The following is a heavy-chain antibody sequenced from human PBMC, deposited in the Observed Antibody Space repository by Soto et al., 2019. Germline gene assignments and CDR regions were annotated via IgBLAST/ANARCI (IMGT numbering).Heavy chain of an antibody. V-gene: IGHV3-15*01. J-gene: IGHJ4*02. Sequence: EVQLVESGGGLVKPGGSLRLSCAASGFTFSNAWMSWVRQAPGKGLAWVGRIKSKTDGGTTDYAAPVKGRFTISRDDSKNTLYLQMNSLKTEDTAVYYCTTDGGNPHASLAFDYWGQGTLVTVSS. D-gene: IGHD2-15*01. CDR2: IKSKTDGGTT. CDR1: GFTFSNAW. CDR3: TTDGGNPHASLAFDY.